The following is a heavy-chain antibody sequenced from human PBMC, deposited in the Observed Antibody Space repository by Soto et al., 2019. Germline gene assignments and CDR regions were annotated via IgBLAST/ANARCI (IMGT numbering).Heavy chain of an antibody. V-gene: IGHV4-31*03. CDR1: GGSISSGGYY. D-gene: IGHD2-21*01. CDR2: IYYSGST. CDR3: ARGVIH. J-gene: IGHJ4*02. Sequence: QVQLQESGPGLVKPSQTLSLTCNVSGGSISSGGYYWSWIRQHPGKGLEWIGYIYYSGSTYYNPSPKSRVTTSVDPSKTQFSLKLSSVTAPHPAVYYCARGVIHWGQGTLVTVSS.